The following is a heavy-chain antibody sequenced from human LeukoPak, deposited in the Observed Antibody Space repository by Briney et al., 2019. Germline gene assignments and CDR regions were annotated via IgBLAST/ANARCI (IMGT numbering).Heavy chain of an antibody. CDR1: GFTFSSYA. CDR3: AKAPLWATFDY. CDR2: ISGSGGGT. D-gene: IGHD3-10*01. Sequence: PGGSLRLSCAASGFTFSSYAMSWVRQAPGKGLEWVSGISGSGGGTYYADSVKGRFTISRDNSKNTLYLQMNSLRGEDTAVYYCAKAPLWATFDYWGQGTLVTVSS. V-gene: IGHV3-23*01. J-gene: IGHJ4*02.